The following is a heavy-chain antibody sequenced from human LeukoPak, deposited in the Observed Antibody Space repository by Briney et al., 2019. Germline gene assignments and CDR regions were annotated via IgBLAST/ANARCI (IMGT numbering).Heavy chain of an antibody. CDR2: ISDHGSNE. D-gene: IGHD3-9*01. V-gene: IGHV3-30*14. J-gene: IGHJ4*02. CDR3: ARVHDTSGYYHYFDS. CDR1: GTTLSPYP. Sequence: GSLRLFREAPGTTLSPYPLHWVRQAPDQGLEWVAMISDHGSNEYYADSVKGRFTIYRDNSKNTLYLQMNNPRVEDTAIYYCARVHDTSGYYHYFDSWGQGTLVTVSS.